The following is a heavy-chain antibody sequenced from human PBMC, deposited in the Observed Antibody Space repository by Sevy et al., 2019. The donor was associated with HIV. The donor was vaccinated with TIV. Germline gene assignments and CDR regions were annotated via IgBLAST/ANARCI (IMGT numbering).Heavy chain of an antibody. Sequence: GGSLRLSCAASGFTFSSYWMSWVRQAPGKGLEWVANMKQDGSEKYYVDSVKGRFTISRDNAKNSLYLQMNSLRAEDTAVYYCARAGRETTLYYYYYYYMDVWGKGTTVTVSS. D-gene: IGHD4-17*01. CDR1: GFTFSSYW. CDR3: ARAGRETTLYYYYYYYMDV. V-gene: IGHV3-7*03. CDR2: MKQDGSEK. J-gene: IGHJ6*03.